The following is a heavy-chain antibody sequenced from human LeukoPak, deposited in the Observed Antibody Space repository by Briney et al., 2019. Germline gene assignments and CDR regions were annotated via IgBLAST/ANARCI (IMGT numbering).Heavy chain of an antibody. V-gene: IGHV4-59*01. J-gene: IGHJ4*02. CDR1: GGSISSYY. CDR2: VYYSGST. Sequence: SETLSLTCTVSGGSISSYYWSWIRQPPGKGLEWIGYVYYSGSTNYNPSLKSRVTIPVDTSKNQFSLMKLSSVTAADTAVYYCARGSGWYYYWGQGTLVTVSS. CDR3: ARGSGWYYY. D-gene: IGHD6-19*01.